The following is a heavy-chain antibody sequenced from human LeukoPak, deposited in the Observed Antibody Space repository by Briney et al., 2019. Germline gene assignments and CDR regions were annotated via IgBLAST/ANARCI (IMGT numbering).Heavy chain of an antibody. CDR3: ARGKQWPIDY. CDR2: ISSSDTTI. D-gene: IGHD6-19*01. J-gene: IGHJ4*02. V-gene: IGHV3-48*03. Sequence: PGGSLRLSCAASGFTFSSYEMTWVRQAPGKGLEWVSNISSSDTTIHYADSVKGRFTISRDNARNSLYLQMNSLRAEDTAVYYCARGKQWPIDYWGQGTLVTVSS. CDR1: GFTFSSYE.